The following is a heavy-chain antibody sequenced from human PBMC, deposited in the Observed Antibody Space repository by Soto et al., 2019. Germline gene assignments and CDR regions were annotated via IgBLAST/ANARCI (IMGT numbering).Heavy chain of an antibody. CDR2: ISGYNGNT. CDR1: GYTFSTYG. J-gene: IGHJ4*02. Sequence: ASVKVSCKTSGYTFSTYGVTWVRQAPGQGLEWMGWISGYNGNTNYAQKLQGRVTVTADTSTNTAYMELRSLRSDDTAVYYCARTLYGDNVDYWGQGTLVTVSS. V-gene: IGHV1-18*01. D-gene: IGHD4-17*01. CDR3: ARTLYGDNVDY.